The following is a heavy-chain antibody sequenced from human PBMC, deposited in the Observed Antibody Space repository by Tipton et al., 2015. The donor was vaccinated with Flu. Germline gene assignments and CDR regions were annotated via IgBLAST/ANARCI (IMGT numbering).Heavy chain of an antibody. Sequence: QLVQSGAEVKKPGASVKVSCKASGYTFTRHYMHWVRQAPGQGLEWMGIIDPSGGTTSYAQKLQGRLTMTSDTSTNTVYMELSSLRSEDTAVYYCARELGYYDSRDYYFTAEYFQHGGQGTLVTVSS. CDR2: IDPSGGTT. CDR3: ARELGYYDSRDYYFTAEYFQH. CDR1: GYTFTRHY. J-gene: IGHJ1*01. D-gene: IGHD3-22*01. V-gene: IGHV1-46*01.